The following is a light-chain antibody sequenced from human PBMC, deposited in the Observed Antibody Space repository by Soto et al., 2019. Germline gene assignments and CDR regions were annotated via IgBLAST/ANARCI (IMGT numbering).Light chain of an antibody. Sequence: EIVLTQSPATLSLSPGERATLSCRASQSVSSHLAWYQQKPGQAPRVLIYGASKRATGIPDRFSGSGSGTDFSLTISRLEPEDFAVYYCHQYDNAPQTYGQGTKVDIK. V-gene: IGKV3-20*01. J-gene: IGKJ2*01. CDR3: HQYDNAPQT. CDR2: GAS. CDR1: QSVSSH.